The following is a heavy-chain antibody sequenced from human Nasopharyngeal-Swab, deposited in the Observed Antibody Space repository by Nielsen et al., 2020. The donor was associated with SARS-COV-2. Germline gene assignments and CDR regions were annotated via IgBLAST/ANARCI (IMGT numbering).Heavy chain of an antibody. D-gene: IGHD6-13*01. CDR2: ISYDGSNK. Sequence: GESLKISCAVSGFTFSSYAMHWVRQAPGKGLEWVAVISYDGSNKYYADSVKGRFTISRDNSKNTLYLQMNSLRAEDTAVYYCARDPSSSWLYDAFDIWGQGTMVTVSS. J-gene: IGHJ3*02. V-gene: IGHV3-30-3*01. CDR3: ARDPSSSWLYDAFDI. CDR1: GFTFSSYA.